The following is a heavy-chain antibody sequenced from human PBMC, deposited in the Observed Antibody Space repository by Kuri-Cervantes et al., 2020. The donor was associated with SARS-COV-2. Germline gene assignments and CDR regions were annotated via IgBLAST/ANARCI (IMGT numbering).Heavy chain of an antibody. D-gene: IGHD3-3*01. CDR3: ARDGAFTIFGVVIIGDY. CDR2: ISYDGNNQ. CDR1: RLTFTSFA. J-gene: IGHJ4*02. V-gene: IGHV3-30-3*01. Sequence: GESLKISCEASRLTFTSFAMHWVRQAPGKGLEWVAFISYDGNNQYYADSVKGRFTISRDNSKNTLYLQMNSLRAEDTAVYYCARDGAFTIFGVVIIGDYWGQGTLVTVSS.